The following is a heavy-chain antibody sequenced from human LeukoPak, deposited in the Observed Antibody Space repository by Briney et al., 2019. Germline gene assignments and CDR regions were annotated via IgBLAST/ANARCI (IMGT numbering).Heavy chain of an antibody. CDR1: GFTVSSNY. CDR3: ARGSGTYPSPMDY. D-gene: IGHD1-26*01. J-gene: IGHJ4*02. V-gene: IGHV3-66*01. CDR2: IYSGGST. Sequence: GGSLRLSCAASGFTVSSNYMSWVRQAPGKGLEWVSVIYSGGSTYYADSVKGRFIISRDRSKNTLYLQMNSLRAEDSAMYYCARGSGTYPSPMDYWGQGTLVTVSS.